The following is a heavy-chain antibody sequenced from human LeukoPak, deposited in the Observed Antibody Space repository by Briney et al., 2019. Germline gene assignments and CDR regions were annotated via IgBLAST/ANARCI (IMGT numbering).Heavy chain of an antibody. CDR1: GYTFTSYY. V-gene: IGHV1-46*01. D-gene: IGHD3-22*01. CDR3: ARDPSVYYDSSGYYYVGNNFDY. J-gene: IGHJ4*02. CDR2: INPSGGST. Sequence: ASVKVSCKASGYTFTSYYMHWVRQAPGQGLEWMGIINPSGGSTSYAQKFQGRVTMTRDMSTSTVYMELSSLRSEDTAVYYCARDPSVYYDSSGYYYVGNNFDYWGQGTLGTVSS.